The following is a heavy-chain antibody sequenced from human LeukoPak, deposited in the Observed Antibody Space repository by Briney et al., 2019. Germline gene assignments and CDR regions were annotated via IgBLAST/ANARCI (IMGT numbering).Heavy chain of an antibody. D-gene: IGHD3-9*01. CDR2: INPNSGGT. CDR1: GYPFTSYY. CDR3: ARGWASYDIHPSYYYGMDV. V-gene: IGHV1-2*06. Sequence: PWASVKVSCKASGYPFTSYYMHWVRQAPGQGLEWMGRINPNSGGTNYAQKFQGRVTMTRDTSISTAYMELSRLRSDDTAVYYCARGWASYDIHPSYYYGMDVWGQGTMVTVSS. J-gene: IGHJ6*02.